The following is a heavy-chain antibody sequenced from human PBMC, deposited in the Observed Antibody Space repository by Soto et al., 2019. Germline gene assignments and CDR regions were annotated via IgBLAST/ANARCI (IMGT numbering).Heavy chain of an antibody. Sequence: QLRLQESGPGLVKPSETLSLTCSVFGDSIRSAHYFWGWVRQPPGKGLEWIGSIYHSGATFYDPCLRSRVSLSVDTTSNQFSLRLSSVTAADQAVYLCARQQCCGSSTCYDSLYYQYMDVWGKGTMVTVSS. V-gene: IGHV4-39*01. D-gene: IGHD2-2*01. CDR1: GDSIRSAHYF. J-gene: IGHJ6*03. CDR2: IYHSGAT. CDR3: ARQQCCGSSTCYDSLYYQYMDV.